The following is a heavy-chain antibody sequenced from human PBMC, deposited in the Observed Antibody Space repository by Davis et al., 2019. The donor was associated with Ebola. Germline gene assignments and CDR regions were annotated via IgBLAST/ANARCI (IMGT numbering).Heavy chain of an antibody. J-gene: IGHJ6*02. CDR1: GFFLNSYW. D-gene: IGHD5-24*01. Sequence: GESLKISCAASGFFLNSYWMSWVRQAPGKGPEWVATIKHDGVDKKYVDSVEGRVAVSRDNAKNSVYLQMNSLRAEDTAVYYCARDRVVDGYNYEKYYYFGMDVWGQGTTVTVSS. CDR3: ARDRVVDGYNYEKYYYFGMDV. CDR2: IKHDGVDK. V-gene: IGHV3-7*01.